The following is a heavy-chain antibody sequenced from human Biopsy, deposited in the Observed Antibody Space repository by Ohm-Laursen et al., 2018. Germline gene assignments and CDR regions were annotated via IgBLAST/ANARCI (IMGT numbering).Heavy chain of an antibody. CDR3: ARVRGGFLEWFDY. D-gene: IGHD3-3*01. J-gene: IGHJ5*01. CDR2: IYYSVMT. Sequence: TLSLTCTVSGDSVTKYYWSWIRQPPGKGLEWIGHIYYSVMTNYNSSLKSRVTISVDTSKRQFYLELSSVTAADTAIYYCARVRGGFLEWFDYWGQGTLITVSS. V-gene: IGHV4-59*02. CDR1: GDSVTKYY.